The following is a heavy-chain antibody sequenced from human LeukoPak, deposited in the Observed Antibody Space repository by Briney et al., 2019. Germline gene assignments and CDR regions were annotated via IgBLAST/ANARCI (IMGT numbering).Heavy chain of an antibody. CDR3: ARPGSSGYYAIDY. CDR2: IYPGDSDT. D-gene: IGHD3-22*01. J-gene: IGHJ4*02. CDR1: GYSFTSYW. Sequence: GESLKLSCKGSGYSFTSYWMGWVRQMPGKGLEWMGIIYPGDSDTRYRPSFQSQVTISADKSISTAYLQWSSLKASDTAMYYRARPGSSGYYAIDYWGQGTLVTVSS. V-gene: IGHV5-51*01.